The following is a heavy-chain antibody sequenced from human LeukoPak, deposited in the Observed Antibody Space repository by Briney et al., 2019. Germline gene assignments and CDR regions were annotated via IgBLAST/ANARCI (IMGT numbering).Heavy chain of an antibody. Sequence: PSETLSLTCAVYGGSFSGYSWTWIRLPPGKGLEWIGEIDRSGSTNYNPALKSRLTISVDTSKNQFSLKLSSVTAADTAVYYCARGSATGLAYWGQGTLVTVSS. V-gene: IGHV4-34*01. CDR3: ARGSATGLAY. CDR1: GGSFSGYS. CDR2: IDRSGST. J-gene: IGHJ4*02. D-gene: IGHD1-1*01.